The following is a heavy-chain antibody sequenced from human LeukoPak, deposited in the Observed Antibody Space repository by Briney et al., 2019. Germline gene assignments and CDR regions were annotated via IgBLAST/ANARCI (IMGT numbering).Heavy chain of an antibody. CDR3: ARCSIGPKNNYYYYYMDV. CDR2: INHSGST. J-gene: IGHJ6*03. D-gene: IGHD3-10*02. CDR1: GGSFSGYY. V-gene: IGHV4-34*01. Sequence: KPSETLSLTCAVYGGSFSGYYWSWIRQPPGKGLEWIGEINHSGSTNYNPSLKSRVTISVDTSKNQFSLKLSSVTAADTAVYYCARCSIGPKNNYYYYYMDVWGKGTTVTISS.